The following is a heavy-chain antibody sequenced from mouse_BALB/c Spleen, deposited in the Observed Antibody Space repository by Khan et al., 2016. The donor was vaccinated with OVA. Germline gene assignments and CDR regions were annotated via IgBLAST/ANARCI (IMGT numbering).Heavy chain of an antibody. Sequence: QVQLKQSGAEVVKSGASVKLSCKASGYTFTSYDLNWVRQRPEQGLEWIGWIFPGDGTTQYNEKFKGKATLTTDKSSSTASIQLSRLTSEDAAVYFCARRRGSMDYWGQGTSVTVSS. CDR2: IFPGDGTT. V-gene: IGHV1S56*01. J-gene: IGHJ4*01. CDR1: GYTFTSYD. CDR3: ARRRGSMDY.